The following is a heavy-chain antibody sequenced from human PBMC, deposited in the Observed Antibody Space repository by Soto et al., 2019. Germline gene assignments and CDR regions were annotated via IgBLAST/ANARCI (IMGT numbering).Heavy chain of an antibody. CDR2: ISAYNGNT. Sequence: QVQLVQSGAEVKKPGASVKVSCKASGYTFTSYGLSWVRQAPGQGLEWMGWISAYNGNTNYAQKPPGRVTMTTDTSTSTAYMELRSLISYAAAVFYCARSGCCCYYLCYWGQGTLVTGAS. V-gene: IGHV1-18*01. D-gene: IGHD3-22*01. CDR1: GYTFTSYG. J-gene: IGHJ4*02. CDR3: ARSGCCCYYLCY.